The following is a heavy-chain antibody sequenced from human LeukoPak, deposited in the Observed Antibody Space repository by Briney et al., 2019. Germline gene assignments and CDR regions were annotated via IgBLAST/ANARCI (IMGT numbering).Heavy chain of an antibody. CDR3: AKDYYDSSGSYY. D-gene: IGHD3-22*01. CDR1: GFTFSSYG. V-gene: IGHV3-30*18. Sequence: PGGSLRLSCAASGFTFSSYGMHGVRQAPGKGLEWVAVISYDGSNKYYADSVKGRFTISRDNSKNTLYLQMNSLRAEDTAVYYCAKDYYDSSGSYYWGQGTLVTVSS. J-gene: IGHJ4*02. CDR2: ISYDGSNK.